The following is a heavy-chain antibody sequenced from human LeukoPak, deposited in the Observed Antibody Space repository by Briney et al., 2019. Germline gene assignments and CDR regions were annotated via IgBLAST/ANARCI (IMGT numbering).Heavy chain of an antibody. CDR3: ARQMDTAMVTGHYYYYMDV. V-gene: IGHV4-59*08. J-gene: IGHJ6*03. D-gene: IGHD5-18*01. CDR2: IYYNGRT. Sequence: SETLSLTCTFSGGSISSYYWSWIRQPPGKGLEWIAFIYYNGRTKYNPSLKSRVTISVDTSKNQFSLKLSSVTAADTAVYYCARQMDTAMVTGHYYYYMDVWGKGTTVTASS. CDR1: GGSISSYY.